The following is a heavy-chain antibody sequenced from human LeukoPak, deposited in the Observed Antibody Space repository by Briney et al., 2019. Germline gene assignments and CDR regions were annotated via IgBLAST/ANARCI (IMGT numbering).Heavy chain of an antibody. D-gene: IGHD3-22*01. CDR2: IYYSGST. CDR1: GGSISSYY. J-gene: IGHJ3*02. CDR3: ARDYVDSSGPDAFDI. Sequence: SETLSLTCTVSGGSISSYYWSWIRQPPGKGLEWIGYIYYSGSTNYNPSLKSRVTISVDTSKNQFSLKLSSVTAADTAVYYCARDYVDSSGPDAFDIWGQGIMVTVSS. V-gene: IGHV4-59*01.